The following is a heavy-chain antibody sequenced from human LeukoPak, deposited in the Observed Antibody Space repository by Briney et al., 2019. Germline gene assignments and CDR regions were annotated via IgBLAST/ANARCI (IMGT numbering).Heavy chain of an antibody. CDR3: AKHPWFGEFWYFDL. D-gene: IGHD3-10*01. CDR2: IYTSGST. CDR1: GGSISSDNYY. J-gene: IGHJ2*01. V-gene: IGHV4-61*02. Sequence: PSETLSLTCTVSGGSISSDNYYWSWIRQPAGKGLEWIGRIYTSGSTNYNPSLRSRVTMSLDTSKNQFSLNLSSVTAADTAVYYCAKHPWFGEFWYFDLWGRGTLVPVSS.